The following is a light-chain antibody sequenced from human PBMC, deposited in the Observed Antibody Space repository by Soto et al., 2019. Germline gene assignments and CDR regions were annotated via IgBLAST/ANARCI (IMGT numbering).Light chain of an antibody. V-gene: IGKV3-20*01. J-gene: IGKJ3*01. CDR1: QSVSSSY. CDR3: QHYGISRFT. CDR2: GAS. Sequence: EIVLTQSPGTLSLSPGERATLSCRASQSVSSSYLAWYQQKPGQAPRLLIYGASSRATGIPDRFSGSGSGTYFTLSISRLETEDFAVYFCQHYGISRFTFGPGTKVDIK.